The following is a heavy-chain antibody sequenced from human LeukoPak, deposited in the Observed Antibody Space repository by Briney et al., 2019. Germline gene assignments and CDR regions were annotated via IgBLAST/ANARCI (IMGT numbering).Heavy chain of an antibody. CDR1: GFTFSSYG. V-gene: IGHV3-30*02. D-gene: IGHD3-16*02. CDR3: ARGYDYVWGSYRIDY. J-gene: IGHJ4*01. Sequence: GGSLRLSCAASGFTFSSYGMHWVRQAPGKGLQWVTFIRSDGSIKYYADSVKGRFTVSRDNSKNTLYLQMNSLRADDTAVYYCARGYDYVWGSYRIDYWGQGTLVTVSS. CDR2: IRSDGSIK.